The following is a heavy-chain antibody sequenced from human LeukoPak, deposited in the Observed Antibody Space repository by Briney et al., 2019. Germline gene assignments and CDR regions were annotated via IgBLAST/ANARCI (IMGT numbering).Heavy chain of an antibody. CDR1: GFTFSSYA. J-gene: IGHJ4*02. Sequence: GGSLRLSCAASGFTFSSYAMSWVRQAPGKGLEWVSAISGSGGSTHYADSVKGRFTISRGNSKNTLYLQMNSLRAEDTAVYYCAKESDGYYFTTSDYWGQGTLVTVSS. CDR3: AKESDGYYFTTSDY. V-gene: IGHV3-23*01. CDR2: ISGSGGST. D-gene: IGHD3-22*01.